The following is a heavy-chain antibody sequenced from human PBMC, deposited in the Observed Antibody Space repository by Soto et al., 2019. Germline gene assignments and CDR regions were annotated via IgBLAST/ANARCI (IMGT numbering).Heavy chain of an antibody. CDR1: GYTFTGYY. D-gene: IGHD5-12*01. J-gene: IGHJ4*02. Sequence: QVQLVQSGAEVKKPGASVKVSCKASGYTFTGYYMHWVRQAPGQGLEWMGWINPNSGGTNYAQKFQGQFTMTRDTSISTDSMELRRLRADDTPVYYCARGSYTPLEMATITLAYRGQGTLVTVSS. V-gene: IGHV1-2*02. CDR2: INPNSGGT. CDR3: ARGSYTPLEMATITLAY.